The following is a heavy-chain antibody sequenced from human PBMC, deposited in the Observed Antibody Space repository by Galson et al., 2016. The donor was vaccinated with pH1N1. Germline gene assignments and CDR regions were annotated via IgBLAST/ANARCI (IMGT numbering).Heavy chain of an antibody. CDR2: IYPSDSDT. CDR3: ARGSGSPDSYYYYGMDV. V-gene: IGHV5-51*01. CDR1: GYSFTNYW. Sequence: QSGAEVKKPGKSLKISCKGSGYSFTNYWIGWVRQMPGKGLEWMGIIYPSDSDTRYSPSFHGQVTISADKSISTAYLQWSSLKDSDTAIYYCARGSGSPDSYYYYGMDVWGQGTTVTVSS. D-gene: IGHD3-10*01. J-gene: IGHJ6*02.